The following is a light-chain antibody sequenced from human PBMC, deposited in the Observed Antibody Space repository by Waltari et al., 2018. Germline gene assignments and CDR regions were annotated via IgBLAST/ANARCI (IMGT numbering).Light chain of an antibody. V-gene: IGLV1-44*01. CDR2: RDD. CDR1: SSNIGINT. Sequence: QSVLTQPPSASGTPGQRVTISCSGSSSNIGINTVNWYQQVPGTAPKLLIYRDDQRPSGVPDRFSGSKSDTSASLAISGLQSEDEADYYCAAWDDSLNGWVFGGGTKLTVL. J-gene: IGLJ3*02. CDR3: AAWDDSLNGWV.